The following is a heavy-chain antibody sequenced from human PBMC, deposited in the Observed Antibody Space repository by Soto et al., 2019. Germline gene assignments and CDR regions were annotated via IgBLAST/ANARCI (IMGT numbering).Heavy chain of an antibody. D-gene: IGHD3-3*01. V-gene: IGHV1-69*11. CDR2: IIPVLDTT. J-gene: IGHJ6*02. CDR3: ARGGLVRSGFFYPAMDV. CDR1: GGSISSQA. Sequence: QVHLVQSGAEVKKPGSSLKVSCKASGGSISSQAISWVRQAPGQGLEWMGAIIPVLDTTTYAQRFQGRVTITADEFTDTAHMELSVLRSEDAAVYYCARGGLVRSGFFYPAMDVWGQGTTVTVSS.